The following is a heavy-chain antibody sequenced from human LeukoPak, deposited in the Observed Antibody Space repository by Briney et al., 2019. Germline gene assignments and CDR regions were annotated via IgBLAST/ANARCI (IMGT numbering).Heavy chain of an antibody. CDR3: AKEGSGYVDY. V-gene: IGHV3-30*18. CDR2: ISYDGSNK. CDR1: GSTFSSYG. J-gene: IGHJ4*02. D-gene: IGHD3-3*01. Sequence: GGSLRLSCAASGSTFSSYGMHWVRQAPGKGLEWVAVISYDGSNKYYADSVKGRFTISRDNSKNTLYLQMNSLRAEDTAVYYCAKEGSGYVDYWGQGTLVTVSS.